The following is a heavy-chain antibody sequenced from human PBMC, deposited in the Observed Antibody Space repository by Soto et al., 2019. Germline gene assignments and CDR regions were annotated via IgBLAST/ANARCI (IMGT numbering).Heavy chain of an antibody. J-gene: IGHJ4*02. D-gene: IGHD2-8*01. CDR2: VSYDGDNK. Sequence: QVQLVESGGGVVQPGRSLRLSCAASEITFSDFAIHWVRQAPGKGLEWVATVSYDGDNKYYADSVRGRFTISRDNSKNTVYMQMSGLRTEDTAVYYCARASRYCTNGVCLGDFDYWGQGTLVTVSS. CDR3: ARASRYCTNGVCLGDFDY. V-gene: IGHV3-30-3*01. CDR1: EITFSDFA.